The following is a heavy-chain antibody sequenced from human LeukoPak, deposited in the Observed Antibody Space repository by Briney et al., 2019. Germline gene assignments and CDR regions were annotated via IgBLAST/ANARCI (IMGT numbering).Heavy chain of an antibody. D-gene: IGHD5-24*01. Sequence: PGGSLRLSCAASGFTFRGYAMSWVREAPGKGLEWVSAISGRGGNTYYTDSVKGRFTISRDNSKNTLYLQMNSLRPEDTAVYYCAKVIGRDGYNLGEDSYYFDYWGQGTLVTVSS. J-gene: IGHJ4*02. CDR2: ISGRGGNT. CDR1: GFTFRGYA. CDR3: AKVIGRDGYNLGEDSYYFDY. V-gene: IGHV3-23*01.